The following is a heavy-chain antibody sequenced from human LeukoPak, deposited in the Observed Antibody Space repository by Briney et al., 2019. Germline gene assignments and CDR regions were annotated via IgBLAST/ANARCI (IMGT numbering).Heavy chain of an antibody. CDR1: GFTFSDYY. Sequence: SGGSLRLSCAASGFTFSDYYMSWVRQAPGKGLEWGSYISTSSSYTNYADSVKGRFTISRDNSKNSLYLQMNSLRAEDTAVYNCARRYCISTSCLDYNYYGMDVWGQGTTVTVSS. J-gene: IGHJ6*02. CDR3: ARRYCISTSCLDYNYYGMDV. CDR2: ISTSSSYT. D-gene: IGHD2-2*01. V-gene: IGHV3-11*03.